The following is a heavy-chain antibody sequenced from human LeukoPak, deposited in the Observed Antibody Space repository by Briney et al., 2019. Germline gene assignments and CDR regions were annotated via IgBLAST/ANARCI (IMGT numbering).Heavy chain of an antibody. Sequence: ASVKVSCKASGYTFTGYYMHWVRQAPGQGLEWMGWINPNSGGTNYAQKFQGRVTMTRDTSISTAYMEVSRLRSDDTAMYYCARDRGSSWYVDYWGQGTLVTVSS. CDR2: INPNSGGT. D-gene: IGHD6-13*01. J-gene: IGHJ4*02. CDR1: GYTFTGYY. CDR3: ARDRGSSWYVDY. V-gene: IGHV1-2*02.